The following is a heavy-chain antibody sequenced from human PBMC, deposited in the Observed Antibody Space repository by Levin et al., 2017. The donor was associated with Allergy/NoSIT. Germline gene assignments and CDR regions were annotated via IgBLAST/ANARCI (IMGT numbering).Heavy chain of an antibody. V-gene: IGHV1-18*01. CDR1: GYTFTSYG. Sequence: ASVKVSCKASGYTFTSYGISWVRQAPGQGLEWMGWISAYNGNTNYAQKLQGRVTMTTDTSTSTAYMELRSLRSDDTAVYYCARVGEFGGVKYSGSYSSFYYYYGMDVWGQGTTVTVSS. CDR2: ISAYNGNT. CDR3: ARVGEFGGVKYSGSYSSFYYYYGMDV. J-gene: IGHJ6*02. D-gene: IGHD1-26*01.